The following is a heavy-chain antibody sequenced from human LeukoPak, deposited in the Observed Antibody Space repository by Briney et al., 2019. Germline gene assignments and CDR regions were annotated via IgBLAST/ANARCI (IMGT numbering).Heavy chain of an antibody. D-gene: IGHD3-10*01. Sequence: PGGSLRLSCAASGFTFSTYAMHWVRQAPGKGIEWVAVISYDGSNTYYADSVKGRFTISTDNSKNTLYLQLNSLRAEDTAVYYCARDSTYYYASGSSGPHYFDYWGQGTLVTVSS. CDR1: GFTFSTYA. V-gene: IGHV3-30*01. CDR2: ISYDGSNT. J-gene: IGHJ4*02. CDR3: ARDSTYYYASGSSGPHYFDY.